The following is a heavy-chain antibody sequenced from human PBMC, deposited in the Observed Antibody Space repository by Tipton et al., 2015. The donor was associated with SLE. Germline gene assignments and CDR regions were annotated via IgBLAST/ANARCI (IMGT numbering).Heavy chain of an antibody. Sequence: TLSLTCTVSGYSISSGYYWGWIRQPPGKGLEWIGSIYHSGSTYYNPSLKSRVTISVDTSKNQFSLKLSSVTAADTAVYYCARGHGGIQDFWGQGTLVTVSS. D-gene: IGHD3-16*01. CDR3: ARGHGGIQDF. CDR1: GYSISSGYY. J-gene: IGHJ4*02. CDR2: IYHSGST. V-gene: IGHV4-38-2*02.